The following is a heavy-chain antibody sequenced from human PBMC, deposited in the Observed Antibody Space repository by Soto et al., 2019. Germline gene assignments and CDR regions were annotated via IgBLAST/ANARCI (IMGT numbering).Heavy chain of an antibody. CDR3: AKDWHYGDHADDWYCDL. V-gene: IGHV3-30*18. Sequence: GGSLRLSCAASGFTFSSYGMHWVRQAPGKGLEWVAVITYDGSNKYYADSVKGRFTISRDNSKNTLYLQMNSLRAEDTAVYYCAKDWHYGDHADDWYCDLWGRGTLVTVSS. CDR1: GFTFSSYG. J-gene: IGHJ2*01. D-gene: IGHD4-17*01. CDR2: ITYDGSNK.